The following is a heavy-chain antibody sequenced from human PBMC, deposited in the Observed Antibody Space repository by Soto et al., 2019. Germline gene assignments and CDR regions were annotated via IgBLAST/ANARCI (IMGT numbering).Heavy chain of an antibody. J-gene: IGHJ4*02. CDR1: GYTFTSYG. CDR3: ARGRYGDY. Sequence: QVHLVQSGAEAKKPGASVKVSCKASGYTFTSYGITWVRQAPGQGLEWMGWISAHNGNTDYAQKRQGRVIVTRDTSTSTAYMELRSLISDDTAVYYCARGRYGDYWGQGALVTVSS. V-gene: IGHV1-18*01. CDR2: ISAHNGNT. D-gene: IGHD1-1*01.